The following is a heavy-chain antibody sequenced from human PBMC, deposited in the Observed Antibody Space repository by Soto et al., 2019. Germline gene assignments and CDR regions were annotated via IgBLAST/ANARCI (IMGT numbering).Heavy chain of an antibody. CDR1: GFTFSSYA. CDR2: ISGSGNST. J-gene: IGHJ5*02. Sequence: EVQLLESGGGLVQPGGSLRLSCAASGFTFSSYAMSWVRQAPGKGLEWVSVISGSGNSTNYADSVKGRFTISRDNSKNTLYLKMNSLRAEDTAVYYCAKDGWELLGGFETCGEGTLVTVSS. D-gene: IGHD1-26*01. CDR3: AKDGWELLGGFET. V-gene: IGHV3-23*01.